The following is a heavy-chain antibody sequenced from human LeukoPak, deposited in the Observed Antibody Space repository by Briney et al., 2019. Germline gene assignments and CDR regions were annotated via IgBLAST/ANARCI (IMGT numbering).Heavy chain of an antibody. CDR3: ARDRHYSDSGDYWTSPYYHMDV. V-gene: IGHV3-21*01. J-gene: IGHJ6*03. D-gene: IGHD3-22*01. CDR2: ICSTIGYI. CDR1: VVTFSTYS. Sequence: GGSLRLSCAASVVTFSTYSTNSAREAPGKGLEWVSSICSTIGYIHYADSVKGRFTISRDNAKHSLYLQTNSLRVEDTALYYCARDRHYSDSGDYWTSPYYHMDVWGKGTTITVSS.